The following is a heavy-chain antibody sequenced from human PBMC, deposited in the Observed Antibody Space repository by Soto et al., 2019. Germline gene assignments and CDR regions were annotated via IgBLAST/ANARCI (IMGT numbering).Heavy chain of an antibody. J-gene: IGHJ4*02. D-gene: IGHD3-22*01. CDR3: AKPPGLLFDY. Sequence: GGSLRLSCAASGFTFSSYGMSWVRQAPGKGLEWVSAISGSGGRTYYADSVKGRFTISRDNSKNTLYLQMNSLRAEDTAVYYCAKPPGLLFDYWGQGTLVTVSS. CDR2: ISGSGGRT. V-gene: IGHV3-23*01. CDR1: GFTFSSYG.